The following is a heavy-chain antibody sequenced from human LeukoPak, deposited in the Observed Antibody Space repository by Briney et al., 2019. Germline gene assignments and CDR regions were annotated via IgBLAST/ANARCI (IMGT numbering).Heavy chain of an antibody. J-gene: IGHJ4*02. V-gene: IGHV4-39*07. D-gene: IGHD3-10*01. CDR2: IFHSGTT. Sequence: SETLSLTCTVSGDTISTSFYYWDWIRQPPGKGLEWIGGIFHSGTTYYNPSLKSRVTMSVDTSKNQFSLKLSSVTAADTAVYFCARDFLQGVRGNTGGSFDYWGQGTLVTVSS. CDR3: ARDFLQGVRGNTGGSFDY. CDR1: GDTISTSFYY.